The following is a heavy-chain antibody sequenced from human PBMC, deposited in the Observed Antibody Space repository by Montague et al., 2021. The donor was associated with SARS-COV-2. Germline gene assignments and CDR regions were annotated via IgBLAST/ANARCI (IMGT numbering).Heavy chain of an antibody. V-gene: IGHV3-21*06. Sequence: SLRLSCAASGFTFSSYGMHWVRQAPGKGLEWVSSISGVSWLKYYADSVKGRFPISRDNAKNSVYMQMSRLRAEDTAFYYCTTDPPRNGVSGSVSTCCLDYWGQGALVTVSS. J-gene: IGHJ4*02. D-gene: IGHD2-2*01. CDR1: GFTFSSYG. CDR3: TTDPPRNGVSGSVSTCCLDY. CDR2: ISGVSWLK.